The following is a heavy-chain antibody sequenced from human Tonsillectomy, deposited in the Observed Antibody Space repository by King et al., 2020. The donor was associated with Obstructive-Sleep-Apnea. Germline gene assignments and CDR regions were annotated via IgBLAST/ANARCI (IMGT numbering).Heavy chain of an antibody. CDR3: ARMQQSNYVPPYYFDY. J-gene: IGHJ4*02. CDR1: GFSLSTSGMC. D-gene: IGHD4-11*01. Sequence: TLKESGPALVKPTQTLTLTCTFSGFSLSTSGMCVSWIRQPPGKALEWLARIDWDDDKYYSTSLKARLTISKDTSKNQVVLTMTNMDPVDTATYYCARMQQSNYVPPYYFDYWGQGTLVTVSS. CDR2: IDWDDDK. V-gene: IGHV2-70*11.